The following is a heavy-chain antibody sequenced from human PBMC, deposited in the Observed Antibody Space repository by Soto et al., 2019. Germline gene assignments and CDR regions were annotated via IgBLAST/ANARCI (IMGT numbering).Heavy chain of an antibody. Sequence: EVQLVESGGGLVQPGGSLRLSCAASGFTLSNYAVNWVRQPPGKGLEWVSYIRSDSRYIYHGDSVKGRFTISRDNARNSVYLQMNSLRDEDTAVYYCARIKLVDFFFINVDVYDMDVWGQGTPVTVSS. CDR3: ARIKLVDFFFINVDVYDMDV. D-gene: IGHD2-15*01. CDR1: GFTLSNYA. J-gene: IGHJ6*02. CDR2: IRSDSRYI. V-gene: IGHV3-48*02.